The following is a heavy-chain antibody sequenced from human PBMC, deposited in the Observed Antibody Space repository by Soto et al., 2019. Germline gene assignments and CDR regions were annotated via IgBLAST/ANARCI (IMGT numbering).Heavy chain of an antibody. CDR1: GLTFSSYA. J-gene: IGHJ4*02. CDR2: ISGSGGST. Sequence: GGSLRLSCAASGLTFSSYAMSWVRQAPGKGLEWVSAISGSGGSTYYADFVKGRFTISRDNSKNTLYLQMNSLRAEDTAVYYCAKYGLDDNFDYWGQGTLVTVSS. D-gene: IGHD3-9*01. V-gene: IGHV3-23*01. CDR3: AKYGLDDNFDY.